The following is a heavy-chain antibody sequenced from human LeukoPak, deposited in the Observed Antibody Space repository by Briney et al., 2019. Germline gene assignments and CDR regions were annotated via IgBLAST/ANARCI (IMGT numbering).Heavy chain of an antibody. CDR2: ISYDGSNK. Sequence: GGSLRLSCAASGLTFSIYAMHWVRQAPGKGLEWVAVISYDGSNKYYADSVKGRFIISRDSSKNTLCLQMNSLRGEDTAAYYCAKKDSSSWSGGWFDPWGQGTLVTVSS. V-gene: IGHV3-30-3*02. D-gene: IGHD6-13*01. J-gene: IGHJ5*02. CDR1: GLTFSIYA. CDR3: AKKDSSSWSGGWFDP.